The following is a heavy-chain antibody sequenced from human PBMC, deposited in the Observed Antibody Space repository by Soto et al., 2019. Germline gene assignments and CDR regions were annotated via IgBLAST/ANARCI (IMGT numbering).Heavy chain of an antibody. CDR2: ISWDGGST. V-gene: IGHV3-43*01. J-gene: IGHJ6*02. CDR1: GFTFDDYT. CDR3: AKDQSAAAGIGGYYYDGFDV. D-gene: IGHD6-13*01. Sequence: GGSLRLSCAASGFTFDDYTMHWVRQAPGKGMEWVFLISWDGGSTYYADSVKVRFTIARDNSKNSRYLQMNSLRSEDTALYSCAKDQSAAAGIGGYYYDGFDVWGQGTTVTVSS.